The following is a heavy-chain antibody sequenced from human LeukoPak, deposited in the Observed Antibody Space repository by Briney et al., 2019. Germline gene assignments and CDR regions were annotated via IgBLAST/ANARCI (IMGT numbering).Heavy chain of an antibody. J-gene: IGHJ3*02. Sequence: GASLKISCKASGYTFITYWIGWVRPMPGKGLEWMGIIYPGDSDTRYSPSFQGQVTISADKSISTAYLQWTSLKASDTAMYYCARPDDYGGKPSAFDIWGQGTMVTVSS. V-gene: IGHV5-51*01. CDR1: GYTFITYW. CDR2: IYPGDSDT. CDR3: ARPDDYGGKPSAFDI. D-gene: IGHD4-23*01.